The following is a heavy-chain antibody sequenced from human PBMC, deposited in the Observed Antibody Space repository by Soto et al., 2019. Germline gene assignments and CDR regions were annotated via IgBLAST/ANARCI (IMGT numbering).Heavy chain of an antibody. Sequence: EVQLLESGGGLVQPGGSLRLSCAASGFTFSSYAMSWVRQAPGKGLEWVSAISGSGGSTYYADSVKGRFTISRDNSKNTLYLQMNSLRAEDTAVYYCAKGDGTGLLWFGEPTYYFDYWGQGTLVTVSS. CDR2: ISGSGGST. CDR3: AKGDGTGLLWFGEPTYYFDY. D-gene: IGHD3-10*01. V-gene: IGHV3-23*01. J-gene: IGHJ4*02. CDR1: GFTFSSYA.